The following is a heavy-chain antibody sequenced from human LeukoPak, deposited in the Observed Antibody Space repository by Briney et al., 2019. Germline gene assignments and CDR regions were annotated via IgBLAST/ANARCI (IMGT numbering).Heavy chain of an antibody. CDR1: GDSVSSNSAA. V-gene: IGHV6-1*01. D-gene: IGHD2-15*01. J-gene: IGHJ4*02. CDR2: TYYRSKWYY. Sequence: SQTLSLTCAISGDSVSSNSAAWNWIRQSPSGGLEWLGRTYYRSKWYYDYALSVISRSTINPDTSENQFSLQLNSVTPDDTAVYYCARDGTWRLDYWGQGILVTVSS. CDR3: ARDGTWRLDY.